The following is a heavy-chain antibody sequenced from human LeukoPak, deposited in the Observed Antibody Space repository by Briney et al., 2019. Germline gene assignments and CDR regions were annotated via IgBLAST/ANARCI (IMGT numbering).Heavy chain of an antibody. D-gene: IGHD3-10*01. CDR2: ISAYNGNT. CDR3: ARAGRWFGELFVDY. CDR1: GYTFTSYG. V-gene: IGHV1-18*01. Sequence: ASVKVSCKASGYTFTSYGISWVRQAPGQGLEWMGWISAYNGNTNYAQKLQGRVTMTTDTSTSSAYMELRSLRSDDTAVYYCARAGRWFGELFVDYWGQGTLVTVSS. J-gene: IGHJ4*02.